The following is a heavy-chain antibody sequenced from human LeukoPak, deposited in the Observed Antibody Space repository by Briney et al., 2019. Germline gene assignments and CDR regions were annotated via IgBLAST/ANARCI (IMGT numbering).Heavy chain of an antibody. CDR2: ISTYSGNS. CDR1: GYTFTSYG. V-gene: IGHV1-18*01. D-gene: IGHD1-1*01. J-gene: IGHJ5*02. CDR3: AINIQLAGRPA. Sequence: GASVKVSCKASGYTFTSYGICWVRQAPGQGLEWMGWISTYSGNSNYAQKLQGRVTMTTDTSTDTAYMELRSLRSDDTAVYYCAINIQLAGRPAWGQGTLVTVSS.